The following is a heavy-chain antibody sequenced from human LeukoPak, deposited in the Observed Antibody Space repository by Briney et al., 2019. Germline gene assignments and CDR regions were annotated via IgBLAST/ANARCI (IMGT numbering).Heavy chain of an antibody. CDR2: IYYSGST. CDR3: AGYDFWSGNIDY. D-gene: IGHD3-3*01. J-gene: IGHJ4*02. CDR1: GGSISSSSYY. Sequence: SETLSLTCTVSGGSISSSSYYWGWIRQPPGKGLEWIGSIYYSGSTYNNPSLKSRVTISVDTSKNQFSLKLSSVTAADTAVYYCAGYDFWSGNIDYWGQGTLVTDSS. V-gene: IGHV4-39*01.